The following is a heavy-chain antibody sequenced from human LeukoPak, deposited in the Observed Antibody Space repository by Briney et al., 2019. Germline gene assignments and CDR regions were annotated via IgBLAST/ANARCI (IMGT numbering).Heavy chain of an antibody. V-gene: IGHV1-18*01. CDR3: ARGGRLQPERRPFDY. J-gene: IGHJ4*02. D-gene: IGHD1-1*01. CDR2: ISAYNGNT. CDR1: GYTFTSYG. Sequence: ASVKVSCKASGYTFTSYGISWVRQAPGQGLEWMGWISAYNGNTNYAQKLQGRVTITADESTSTAYMELSSLRSEDTAVYYCARGGRLQPERRPFDYRGQGTLVTVSS.